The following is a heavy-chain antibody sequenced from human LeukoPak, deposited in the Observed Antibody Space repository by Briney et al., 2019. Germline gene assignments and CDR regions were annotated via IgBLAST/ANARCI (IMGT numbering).Heavy chain of an antibody. CDR3: AKDQSLLWFGELLF. J-gene: IGHJ4*02. CDR1: GFTFSDYY. CDR2: ISSSGSTI. V-gene: IGHV3-11*04. Sequence: PGGSLRLSCAASGFTFSDYYMSWIRQAPGKGLEWVSYISSSGSTIYYADSVKGRFTISRDNSKNTLYLQMNSLRAEDTAVYYCAKDQSLLWFGELLFWGQGTLVTVSS. D-gene: IGHD3-10*01.